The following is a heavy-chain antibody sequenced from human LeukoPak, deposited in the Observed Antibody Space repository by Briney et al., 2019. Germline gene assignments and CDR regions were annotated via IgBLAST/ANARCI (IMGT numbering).Heavy chain of an antibody. CDR1: GXTFSTYR. V-gene: IGHV3-48*02. CDR2: ISSSSSTI. D-gene: IGHD1-26*01. CDR3: ARDLGGGGIFDY. J-gene: IGHJ4*02. Sequence: SGGSLRLSCAASGXTFSTYRMNWVRQAPGKGLEWVSYISSSSSTIYYADSVKGRFTISRDNAKNSLYLQMSSLRDEDTAVYYCARDLGGGGIFDYWGQGTLVTVSS.